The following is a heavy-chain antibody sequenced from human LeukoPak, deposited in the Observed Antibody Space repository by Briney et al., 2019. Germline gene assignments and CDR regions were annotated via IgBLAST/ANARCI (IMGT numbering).Heavy chain of an antibody. CDR2: IKEDGRVK. J-gene: IGHJ4*02. D-gene: IGHD3-16*01. Sequence: PGGSLRLSCAVSGLTFRRYWMSWVRQAPGKGLEWVASIKEDGRVKYYVDSVKGRFTISRDNVKNSLYLQMNSLRAEDTAVYYCARDYEAPGDYWGQGTLVTVSS. V-gene: IGHV3-7*01. CDR3: ARDYEAPGDY. CDR1: GLTFRRYW.